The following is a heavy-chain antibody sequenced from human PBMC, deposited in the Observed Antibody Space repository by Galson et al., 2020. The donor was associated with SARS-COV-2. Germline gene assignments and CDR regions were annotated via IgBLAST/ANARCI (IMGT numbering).Heavy chain of an antibody. J-gene: IGHJ6*02. CDR3: AREGGYCSSTSCYYYYYGMDV. V-gene: IGHV1-18*01. CDR2: ISAYNGNT. CDR1: GYTFTSYG. Sequence: ASVKVSCKASGYTFTSYGISWVRQAPGQGLEWMGWISAYNGNTNYAQKLQGRVTMTTDTSTSTAYMELRSLRSDDTAVYYCAREGGYCSSTSCYYYYYGMDVWGQGTTVTVSS. D-gene: IGHD2-2*01.